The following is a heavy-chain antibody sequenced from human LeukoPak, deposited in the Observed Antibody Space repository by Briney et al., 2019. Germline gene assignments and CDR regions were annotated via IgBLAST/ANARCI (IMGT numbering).Heavy chain of an antibody. V-gene: IGHV3-48*04. CDR2: IVSSGSSV. D-gene: IGHD1-26*01. CDR1: GFTFSSYW. CDR3: ARGSGSYYDAEYFQH. J-gene: IGHJ1*01. Sequence: GGSLRLSCAASGFTFSSYWMSWVRQAPGKGLEWVSSIVSSGSSVYYADSVKGRFTISRDNAENSLLLQMNALRAEDTAVYYCARGSGSYYDAEYFQHWGQGTLVTVSS.